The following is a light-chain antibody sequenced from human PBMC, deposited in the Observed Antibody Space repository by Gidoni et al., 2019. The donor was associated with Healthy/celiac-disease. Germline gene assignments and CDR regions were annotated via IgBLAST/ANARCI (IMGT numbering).Light chain of an antibody. CDR1: QGISNS. Sequence: DIHMTQSPSSPSASVGDRVTITCRASQGISNSLAWYQQQPGKAPKLLLYAASRLESGVPSRFSGSGSATDYTLTISSLQPEDFATYYCQQYYSTPVTFGGGTKLEIK. CDR2: AAS. CDR3: QQYYSTPVT. V-gene: IGKV1-NL1*01. J-gene: IGKJ4*01.